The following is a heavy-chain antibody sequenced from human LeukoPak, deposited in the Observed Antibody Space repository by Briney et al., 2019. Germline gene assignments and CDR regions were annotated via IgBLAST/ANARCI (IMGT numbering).Heavy chain of an antibody. V-gene: IGHV4-4*02. Sequence: SETLSLTCAVSGGSNSSSNWWSWVRQPPGKGLEWIGEIYHSGSTNYNPSLKSRVTISVDKSKNQFSLKLSSVTAADTAVYYCASSPAAAGRGAWFDYWGQGTLVTVSS. D-gene: IGHD2-2*01. J-gene: IGHJ4*02. CDR2: IYHSGST. CDR3: ASSPAAAGRGAWFDY. CDR1: GGSNSSSNW.